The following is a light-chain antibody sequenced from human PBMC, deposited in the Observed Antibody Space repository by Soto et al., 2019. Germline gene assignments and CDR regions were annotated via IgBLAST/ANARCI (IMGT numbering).Light chain of an antibody. J-gene: IGLJ1*01. Sequence: QSVLTQPPSASGTPGQRVTISCSGSTSNIGSNTVHWYQQLPGTAPTLLIYRNDQRPSGVPARFSGSKSGTSASLAISRLQSDDEADYYCAAWDDSMDEDVFGTGTKVTVL. V-gene: IGLV1-44*01. CDR1: TSNIGSNT. CDR2: RND. CDR3: AAWDDSMDEDV.